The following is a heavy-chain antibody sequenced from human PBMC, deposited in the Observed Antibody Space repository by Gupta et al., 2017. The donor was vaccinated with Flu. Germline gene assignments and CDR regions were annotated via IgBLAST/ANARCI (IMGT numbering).Heavy chain of an antibody. J-gene: IGHJ4*02. CDR3: AKNYGSGTYYNYIDY. D-gene: IGHD3-10*01. CDR2: ISSDGGRT. Sequence: QLLESGGGLVQPGGSLSLSCSASGLTFSRYALSWVRLAPGMGLEWVSTISSDGGRTYYADSVRGRFTISRDNSRNTVYLQMNSLRAEDTAVYYCAKNYGSGTYYNYIDYWGQGTLVTVSS. V-gene: IGHV3-23*01. CDR1: GLTFSRYA.